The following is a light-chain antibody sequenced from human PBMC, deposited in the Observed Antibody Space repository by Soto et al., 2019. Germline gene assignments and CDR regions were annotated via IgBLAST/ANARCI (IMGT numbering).Light chain of an antibody. CDR3: GSWDSSLSAYV. CDR1: SSNIGGNS. CDR2: DDN. Sequence: SALTQPPSVSAAPGQKVTISCSGSSSNIGGNSVSWYQQLPGTAPKLLIYDDNRRPSGIPDRFSGSKSGTSAPLGITGFQTGDEADYYCGSWDSSLSAYVFGTGTKVTVL. J-gene: IGLJ1*01. V-gene: IGLV1-51*01.